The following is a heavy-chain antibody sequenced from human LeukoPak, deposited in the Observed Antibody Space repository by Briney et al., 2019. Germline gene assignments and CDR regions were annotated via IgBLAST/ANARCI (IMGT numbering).Heavy chain of an antibody. Sequence: PTGGSLRLSCAASGFTFSSYSMNWVRQAPGKGLEWVSSISSSGSTIYYADSVKGRFTISRDNAKNSLYLQMNSLRAEDTAVYYCARRYQPLLYPVGDYWGQGTLVTVSS. D-gene: IGHD2-2*02. V-gene: IGHV3-48*04. CDR3: ARRYQPLLYPVGDY. CDR1: GFTFSSYS. CDR2: ISSSGSTI. J-gene: IGHJ4*02.